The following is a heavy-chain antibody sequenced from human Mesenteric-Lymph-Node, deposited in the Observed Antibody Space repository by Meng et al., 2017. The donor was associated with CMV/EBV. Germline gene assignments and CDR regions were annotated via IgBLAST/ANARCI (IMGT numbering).Heavy chain of an antibody. CDR3: ARDFYYGMDV. J-gene: IGHJ6*02. CDR1: GFTFSKYP. V-gene: IGHV3-30-3*01. CDR2: ITYDESNK. Sequence: GGSLRLSCVASGFTFSKYPMHWVRQAPGKGLEWLAVITYDESNKYYAESVKSRFTISRDNSKNTLYLQINSLRAEDTAVYYCARDFYYGMDVWGPGTTVTVSS.